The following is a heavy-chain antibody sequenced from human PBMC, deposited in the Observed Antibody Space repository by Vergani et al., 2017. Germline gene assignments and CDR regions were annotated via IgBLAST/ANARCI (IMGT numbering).Heavy chain of an antibody. CDR2: IKSKTDGGTT. CDR1: GFTFSSYA. D-gene: IGHD1-1*01. Sequence: EVQLLESGGGLVQPGGSLRLSCAASGFTFSSYAMSWVRQAPGKGLEWVGRIKSKTDGGTTYYAAPVKGKFTISRDDSKNTLYLQMNSLRAEDTAVYYCARALWNFYYGMDVWGQGTTVTVSS. V-gene: IGHV3-15*01. CDR3: ARALWNFYYGMDV. J-gene: IGHJ6*02.